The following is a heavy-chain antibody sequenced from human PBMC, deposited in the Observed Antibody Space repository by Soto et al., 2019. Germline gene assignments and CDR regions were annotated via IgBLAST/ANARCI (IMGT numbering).Heavy chain of an antibody. CDR1: GYTFSDYN. CDR3: AWESYTWNQSCIRTTCAVDQ. J-gene: IGHJ4*02. V-gene: IGHV1-2*04. CDR2: IFPQSGAT. Sequence: QVQLVQSGAEVKKPGASVRVSCKSSGYTFSDYNVHWVRQAPGQGLEWLGWIFPQSGATKYTQRLQGWAPKTRDRVISAGYMALSGARFEDTAAYSGAWESYTWNQSCIRTTCAVDQWGQGALVIVS. D-gene: IGHD2-2*01.